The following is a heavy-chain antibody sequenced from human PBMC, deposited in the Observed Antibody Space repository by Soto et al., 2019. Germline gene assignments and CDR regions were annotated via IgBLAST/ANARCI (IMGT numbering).Heavy chain of an antibody. CDR3: ARVLFQAFDY. D-gene: IGHD2-21*01. J-gene: IGHJ4*02. CDR2: IYNGGST. Sequence: QVQLQESGPGLVKPSQTLSLTCTVSGGSISSGGYYWSWIRQYPGKGLEWIGYIYNGGSTYYNPSLKSRLNISVDTSKKQFSLKLSSVTAADTAVYYCARVLFQAFDYWGQGTLVTVSS. V-gene: IGHV4-31*03. CDR1: GGSISSGGYY.